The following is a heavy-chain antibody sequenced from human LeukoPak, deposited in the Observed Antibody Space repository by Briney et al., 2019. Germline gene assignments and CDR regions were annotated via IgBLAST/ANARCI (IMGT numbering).Heavy chain of an antibody. D-gene: IGHD2-15*01. CDR2: IYYSGST. V-gene: IGHV4-59*01. Sequence: PSETLSLTCTVSGGSISSYYWSWIRQPPGKGLEWIGYIYYSGSTNYNPSLKSRVTISVDTSKNQFSLKLSSVTAADTAVYYCARYCSGGSCGSDAFDIWGQGTMVTVSS. CDR3: ARYCSGGSCGSDAFDI. J-gene: IGHJ3*02. CDR1: GGSISSYY.